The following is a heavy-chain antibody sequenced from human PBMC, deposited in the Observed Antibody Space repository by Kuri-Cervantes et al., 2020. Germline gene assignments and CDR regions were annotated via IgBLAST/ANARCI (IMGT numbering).Heavy chain of an antibody. J-gene: IGHJ4*02. CDR1: GYTFTSYD. CDR3: ARGSQYYDILTGYYQMANFDY. Sequence: ASVKVSCKASGYTFTSYDINWVRQATGQGLEWMGWMNPNSGNTGYAQKFQGRVTMTRNTSISTAYMELSSLRSEDTAVYYCARGSQYYDILTGYYQMANFDYWGQGTLVTVSS. V-gene: IGHV1-8*01. CDR2: MNPNSGNT. D-gene: IGHD3-9*01.